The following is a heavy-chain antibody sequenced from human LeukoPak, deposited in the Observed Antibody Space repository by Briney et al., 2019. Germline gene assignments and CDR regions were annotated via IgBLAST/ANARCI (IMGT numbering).Heavy chain of an antibody. CDR3: ARVNTYYYDY. CDR2: ITNSGGAT. D-gene: IGHD2-21*01. CDR1: RFTFTHYA. V-gene: IGHV3-23*01. Sequence: GGSLRLSCAASRFTFTHYAMNWVRQAPGTGLEWVSAITNSGGATYYADSVKGRFTISRDNSKNTLYLQMNSLRAEDTAVYYCARVNTYYYDYWGQGTLGTVSS. J-gene: IGHJ4*02.